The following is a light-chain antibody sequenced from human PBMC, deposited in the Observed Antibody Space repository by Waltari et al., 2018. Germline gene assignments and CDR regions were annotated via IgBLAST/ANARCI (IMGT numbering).Light chain of an antibody. V-gene: IGLV2-11*01. CDR2: DVT. J-gene: IGLJ1*01. CDR3: CSYGGSYTYV. CDR1: SSDVGGSNS. Sequence: QSALTQPRSVSGSPGQSVTISCPGSSSDVGGSNSASWYQQHPDQAPKLMIYDVTKRTSGLPDRFSASKSGNTASLTISGLQAEDEADYYCCSYGGSYTYVFGTGTKVTVL.